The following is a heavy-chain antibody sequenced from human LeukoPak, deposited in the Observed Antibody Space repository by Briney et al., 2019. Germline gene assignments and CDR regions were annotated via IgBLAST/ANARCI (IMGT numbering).Heavy chain of an antibody. CDR3: ARERRDYYGSGTYRDPYYYMDV. Sequence: GGSLRLSCAASGFTFSSYSMNWVRQAPGKGLEWVSSISSSSSYIYYADSVKGRFTISRDNAKNSLYLQMNSLRAEDTAVYYCARERRDYYGSGTYRDPYYYMDVWGKGTTVTISS. J-gene: IGHJ6*03. CDR2: ISSSSSYI. V-gene: IGHV3-21*01. CDR1: GFTFSSYS. D-gene: IGHD3-10*01.